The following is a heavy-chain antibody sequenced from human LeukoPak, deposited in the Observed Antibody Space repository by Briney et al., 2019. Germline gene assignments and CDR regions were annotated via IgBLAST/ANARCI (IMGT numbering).Heavy chain of an antibody. V-gene: IGHV4-59*11. CDR3: ARVYSWFGDTPIDY. CDR2: IDYSRST. D-gene: IGHD3-10*01. Sequence: PSETLSLTCTVSGGSISSHYWSWVRQPPGKGLEWNGYIDYSRSTNYNPSLKSRVTISVDTSKNQFSLKLSSVTAADTAVYYCARVYSWFGDTPIDYWGQGTLVTVSS. J-gene: IGHJ4*02. CDR1: GGSISSHY.